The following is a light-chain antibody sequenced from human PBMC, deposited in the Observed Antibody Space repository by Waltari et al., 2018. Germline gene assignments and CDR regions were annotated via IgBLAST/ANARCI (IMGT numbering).Light chain of an antibody. J-gene: IGKJ2*01. CDR3: QQYNNWPPLYT. Sequence: EIVMTQSPATLSMSPGERATLSCRVSQSISTNLAWYQQRPGQAPRLLIYDTSTRATGIPVKFSGSGSGTEFTLSISDLQPEDFAVYYCQQYNNWPPLYTFGQGTKLDIK. CDR1: QSISTN. CDR2: DTS. V-gene: IGKV3-15*01.